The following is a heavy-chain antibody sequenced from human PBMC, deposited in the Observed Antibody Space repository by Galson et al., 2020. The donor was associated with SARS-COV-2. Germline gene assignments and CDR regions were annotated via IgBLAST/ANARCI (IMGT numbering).Heavy chain of an antibody. D-gene: IGHD7-27*01. V-gene: IGHV4-39*02. CDR2: IYYSGST. J-gene: IGHJ6*02. Sequence: SETLSLTCTVSGGSISSSSYYWGGIRQPPGKGLEWIGSIYYSGSTYYNPSLKSRVTTSVDTSKNQFSLKLSSVTAADTAVYDCAGEEINWGGRNYYYYGMDVWGQGTTVTVSS. CDR3: AGEEINWGGRNYYYYGMDV. CDR1: GGSISSSSYY.